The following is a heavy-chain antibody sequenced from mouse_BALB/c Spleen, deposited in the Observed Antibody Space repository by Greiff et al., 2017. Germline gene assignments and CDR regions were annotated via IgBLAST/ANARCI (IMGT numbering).Heavy chain of an antibody. Sequence: EVHLVESGGGLVKPGGSLKLSCAASGFTFSSYTMSWVRQTPEKRLEWVATISSGGSYTYYPDSVKGRFTISRDNARNILYLQMSSLRSEDTAMYYCARGAAYGNYGEGAMDYWGQGTSVTVSS. CDR1: GFTFSSYT. D-gene: IGHD2-1*01. CDR3: ARGAAYGNYGEGAMDY. V-gene: IGHV5-9-3*01. J-gene: IGHJ4*01. CDR2: ISSGGSYT.